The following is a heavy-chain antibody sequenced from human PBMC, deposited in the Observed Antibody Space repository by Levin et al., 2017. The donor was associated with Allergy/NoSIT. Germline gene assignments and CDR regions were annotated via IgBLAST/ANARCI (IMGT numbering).Heavy chain of an antibody. CDR2: ISDDGSSE. V-gene: IGHV3-30-3*01. D-gene: IGHD1-1*01. CDR1: GFTFSNYA. Sequence: HGESLKISCAASGFTFSNYAMHWVRQAPGKGLEWVGVISDDGSSEFYIDSVKGRFTISRDNSKNRLYLQMDSLRAEDTALYHCVREIAEEGTWGQGTLVIVSS. J-gene: IGHJ4*02. CDR3: VREIAEEGT.